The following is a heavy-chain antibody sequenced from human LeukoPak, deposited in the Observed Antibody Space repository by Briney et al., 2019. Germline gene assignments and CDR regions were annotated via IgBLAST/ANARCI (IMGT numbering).Heavy chain of an antibody. J-gene: IGHJ5*02. D-gene: IGHD2-15*01. Sequence: GASGKVSCKASGYTFTSYGISWVRQAPGQGLEWMGWISAYNGNTNYAQKLQGRVTMTTDTSTSTAYMELRSLRSDDTAVYYCARDQDIVVVVAANPSWFDPWGQGTLVSVSS. CDR2: ISAYNGNT. V-gene: IGHV1-18*01. CDR1: GYTFTSYG. CDR3: ARDQDIVVVVAANPSWFDP.